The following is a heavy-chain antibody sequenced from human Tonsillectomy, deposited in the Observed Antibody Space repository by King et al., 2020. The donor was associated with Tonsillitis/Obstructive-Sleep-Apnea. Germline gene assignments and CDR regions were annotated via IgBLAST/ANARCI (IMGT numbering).Heavy chain of an antibody. CDR1: GGTFSSYA. D-gene: IGHD5-24*01. J-gene: IGHJ6*03. CDR2: IIPIFCTA. CDR3: ARDSWEMATRYYYYYMDV. Sequence: QLVQSGAEVKKPGSSVKVSCKASGGTFSSYAISWVRQAPGQGLEWMGGIIPIFCTANYAQKFQGRVTITADESTSTAYMELSRLRSEDTAVYYCARDSWEMATRYYYYYMDVWGKGTTVTVSS. V-gene: IGHV1-69*01.